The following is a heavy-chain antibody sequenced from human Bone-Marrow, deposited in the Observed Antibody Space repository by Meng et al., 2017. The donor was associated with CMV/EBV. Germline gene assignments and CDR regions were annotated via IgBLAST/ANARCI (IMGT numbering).Heavy chain of an antibody. D-gene: IGHD6-6*01. V-gene: IGHV1-2*02. CDR2: INPKSGGT. J-gene: IGHJ4*02. CDR1: GYTFIDYY. CDR3: ARDGYYSSSSDVDY. Sequence: ASVKVSCKASGYTFIDYYMHWVRQAPGQGLEWMGWINPKSGGTNYAQKFQGRVTMTRATSIGAAYIELSRLISDDTAVYYCARDGYYSSSSDVDYWGQGTLVTVSS.